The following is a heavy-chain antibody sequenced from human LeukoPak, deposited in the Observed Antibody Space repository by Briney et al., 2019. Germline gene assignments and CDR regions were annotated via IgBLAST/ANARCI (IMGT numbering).Heavy chain of an antibody. Sequence: GASVKVSCTTSGYLFTGHYVHWISQAHGQGLEWLGCINPNTGDSQYAEKFQGRVTVTRDTSISTAYMEVTSLESDDSAVYYCVRGGEGLLPYYWGQGTLVTVSS. J-gene: IGHJ4*02. V-gene: IGHV1-2*02. CDR2: INPNTGDS. D-gene: IGHD3-16*01. CDR3: VRGGEGLLPYY. CDR1: GYLFTGHY.